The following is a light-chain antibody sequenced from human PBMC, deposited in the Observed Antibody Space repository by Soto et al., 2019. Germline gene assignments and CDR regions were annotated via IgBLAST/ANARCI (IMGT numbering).Light chain of an antibody. CDR3: SSYTITSTLV. CDR1: SSDVGGHNY. V-gene: IGLV2-14*01. CDR2: EVS. Sequence: QSALTQPASVSGSPGQSITISCTGTSSDVGGHNYVSWYQQHPGKAPKLMIYEVSNRPSGVSNRFSGSKSGNTASLTIFGLQAEDEADYYCSSYTITSTLVFGGGTKVTVL. J-gene: IGLJ2*01.